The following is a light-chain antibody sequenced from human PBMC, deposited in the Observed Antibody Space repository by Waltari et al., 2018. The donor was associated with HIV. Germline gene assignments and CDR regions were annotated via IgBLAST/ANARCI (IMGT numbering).Light chain of an antibody. CDR1: SSDVGGYNY. Sequence: QSALTQPASVSGSPGQSITISCTGTSSDVGGYNYVSWYQQHPDKAPKLMIYEVINRPSGVSTRFSGSKSGNTASLTISGLQAEDEADYYCSSYTTSSVVIFGGGTKLTVL. CDR2: EVI. J-gene: IGLJ2*01. V-gene: IGLV2-14*03. CDR3: SSYTTSSVVI.